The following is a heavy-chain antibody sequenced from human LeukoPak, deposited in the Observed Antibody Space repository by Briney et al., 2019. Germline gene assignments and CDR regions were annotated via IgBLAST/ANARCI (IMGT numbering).Heavy chain of an antibody. Sequence: GGSLRLSCAASGFSFSSYSMNWVRQAPGKGLEWVSYISSSGSDKYYPDSVKGRFTISRDNAKNSLYLQMNSLRAEDTAVYYCARRTSGAFAIWGQGTKVTVSS. CDR3: ARRTSGAFAI. V-gene: IGHV3-21*05. CDR1: GFSFSSYS. J-gene: IGHJ3*02. CDR2: ISSSGSDK.